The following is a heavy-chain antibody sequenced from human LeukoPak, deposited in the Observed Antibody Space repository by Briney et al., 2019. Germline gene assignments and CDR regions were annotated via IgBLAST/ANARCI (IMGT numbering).Heavy chain of an antibody. CDR2: ISGSGGST. CDR3: AKEISGSYSGLDY. CDR1: GFTCSSYA. D-gene: IGHD1-26*01. J-gene: IGHJ4*02. V-gene: IGHV3-23*01. Sequence: GGSLRLPCAASGFTCSSYAMSLVRQAAGKGLEWVSAISGSGGSTYYADSVKGRFTISRDNSKNTLYLQMNSLRAEDTAVYYCAKEISGSYSGLDYWGQGTLVTVSS.